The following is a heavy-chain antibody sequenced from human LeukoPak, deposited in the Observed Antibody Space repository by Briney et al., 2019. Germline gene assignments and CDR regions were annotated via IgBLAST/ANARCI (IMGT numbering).Heavy chain of an antibody. CDR2: ISSSSSYI. CDR1: GFTFSSYS. D-gene: IGHD3-16*01. J-gene: IGHJ3*02. V-gene: IGHV3-21*01. Sequence: GGSLRLSCAASGFTFSSYSMNWVRQAPGKGLEWVSSISSSSSYIYYADSVKGRFTISRDNAKNSLYLQMNSLRAEDTAVYYCAKDGGMMGAFDIWGQGTMVTVSS. CDR3: AKDGGMMGAFDI.